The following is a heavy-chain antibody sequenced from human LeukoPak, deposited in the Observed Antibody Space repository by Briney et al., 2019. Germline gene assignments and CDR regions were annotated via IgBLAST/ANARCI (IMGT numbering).Heavy chain of an antibody. CDR2: ISGSGGST. V-gene: IGHV3-23*01. D-gene: IGHD3-10*01. CDR1: GFTLSSYA. CDR3: AKDDLGAYFDY. Sequence: PGGSLRLSCAASGFTLSSYAISWVRQAPGKGLEWVSAISGSGGSTYYADSVKGRFAISRDNSKNTLYLQMNSLRAEDTAVYYCAKDDLGAYFDYWGQGTLVTVSS. J-gene: IGHJ4*02.